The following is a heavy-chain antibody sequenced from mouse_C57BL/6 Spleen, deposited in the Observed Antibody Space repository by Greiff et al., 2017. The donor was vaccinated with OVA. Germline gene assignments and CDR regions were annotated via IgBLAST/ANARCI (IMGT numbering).Heavy chain of an antibody. D-gene: IGHD1-1*01. V-gene: IGHV1-69*01. Sequence: VQLQQPGAELVMPGASVKLSCKASGYTFTSYWMHWVKQRPGQGLEWIGEIDPSDSYTNYNQKFKGKSTLTVDKSSSTAYMQLSSLTSEDSAVYYCARPRYYGSSYVNWYFDVWGTGTTVTVSS. CDR3: ARPRYYGSSYVNWYFDV. CDR1: GYTFTSYW. J-gene: IGHJ1*03. CDR2: IDPSDSYT.